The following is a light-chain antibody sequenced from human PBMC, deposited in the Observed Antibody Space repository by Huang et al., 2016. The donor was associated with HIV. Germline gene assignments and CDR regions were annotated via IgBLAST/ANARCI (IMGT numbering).Light chain of an antibody. CDR3: QQRSNWPPMYT. J-gene: IGKJ2*01. V-gene: IGKV3-11*01. CDR1: QSVSRY. CDR2: DAS. Sequence: EIVLTQSPATLSLSPGERATLSCRATQSVSRYLAWYQHKRGQAPRLLINDASYRATGIPARFSGSGSGTGFTLTISSLEPEDFAVYYCQQRSNWPPMYTFGQGTKLEI.